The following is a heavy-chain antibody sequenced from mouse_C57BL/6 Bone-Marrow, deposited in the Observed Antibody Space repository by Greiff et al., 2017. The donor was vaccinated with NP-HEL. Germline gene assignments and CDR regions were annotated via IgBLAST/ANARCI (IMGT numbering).Heavy chain of an antibody. J-gene: IGHJ2*01. Sequence: VQVVESGAELVKPGASVKISCKASGYAFSSYWMNWVKQRPGKGLEWIGQIYPGDGDTNYNGKFKGKATLTADKSSSTAYMQLSSLTSEDSAVYFCARSITTVVAKDYFDYWGQGTTLTVSS. CDR2: IYPGDGDT. D-gene: IGHD1-1*01. CDR1: GYAFSSYW. V-gene: IGHV1-80*01. CDR3: ARSITTVVAKDYFDY.